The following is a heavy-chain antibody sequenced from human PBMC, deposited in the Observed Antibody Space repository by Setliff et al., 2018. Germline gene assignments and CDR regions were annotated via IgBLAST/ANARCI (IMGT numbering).Heavy chain of an antibody. Sequence: SETLSLTCTVSGASVTSFDYYWSWIRQPPGKGLEYIGHTSHGVSTSYSPSLKSRLSISADTSKNQFSLKLTSVTAADTAVYYCARTQCTTTSCFYFHYWGQGTVVTVS. V-gene: IGHV4-30-4*01. J-gene: IGHJ4*02. CDR2: TSHGVST. D-gene: IGHD2-2*01. CDR3: ARTQCTTTSCFYFHY. CDR1: GASVTSFDYY.